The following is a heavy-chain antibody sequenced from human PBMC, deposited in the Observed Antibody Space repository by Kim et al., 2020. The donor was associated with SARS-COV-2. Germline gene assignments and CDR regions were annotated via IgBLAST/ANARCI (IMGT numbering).Heavy chain of an antibody. Sequence: KDDATYAQKFGGRQTLTKESSTSTVYLDLRSLRSDDTATYYCSRLGATFDLWGQGTLVTVSS. CDR3: SRLGATFDL. CDR2: KDDA. J-gene: IGHJ4*02. V-gene: IGHV1-18*01. D-gene: IGHD3-16*01.